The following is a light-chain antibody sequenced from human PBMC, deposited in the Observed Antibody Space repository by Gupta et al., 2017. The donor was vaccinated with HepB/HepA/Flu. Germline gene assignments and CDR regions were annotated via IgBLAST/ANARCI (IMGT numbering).Light chain of an antibody. Sequence: QSVLTQPSSFSAPAGQTVIISCTGSSSNIGNNYVSWYQQLPRSAPKLLIFENYKRPSGIPDRFSGSKSGTSATLGITGLQTGDEAIYYCGTWDTTLSGGVFGGGTKLTVL. CDR3: GTWDTTLSGGV. CDR2: ENY. V-gene: IGLV1-51*02. CDR1: SSNIGNNY. J-gene: IGLJ3*02.